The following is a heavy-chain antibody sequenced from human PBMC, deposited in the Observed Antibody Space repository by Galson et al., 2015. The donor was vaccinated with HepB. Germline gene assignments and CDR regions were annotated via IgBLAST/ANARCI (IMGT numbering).Heavy chain of an antibody. CDR3: TTVGSYYDSSGYYGSARY. V-gene: IGHV3-23*01. CDR1: GFTFSSYA. J-gene: IGHJ4*02. Sequence: SLRLSCAASGFTFSSYAMSWVRQAPGKGLEWVSAISGSGGSTYYADSVKGRFTISRDNSKNTLYLQMNSLRAEDTAVYYCTTVGSYYDSSGYYGSARYWGQGTLVTVSS. CDR2: ISGSGGST. D-gene: IGHD3-22*01.